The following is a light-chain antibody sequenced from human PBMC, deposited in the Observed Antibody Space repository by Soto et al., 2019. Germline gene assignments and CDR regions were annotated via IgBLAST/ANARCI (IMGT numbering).Light chain of an antibody. CDR2: GAS. J-gene: IGKJ1*01. CDR3: QQYGSSPTT. Sequence: IVLTQSPDTLSLSPGETATLSCRASQTVSHNYLAWHQQKPGQTPRLLVYGASSRATGIPDRFSGSGSGTDFTLTINRLEPEDFAVYFCQQYGSSPTTFGQGTKVDIK. CDR1: QTVSHNY. V-gene: IGKV3-20*01.